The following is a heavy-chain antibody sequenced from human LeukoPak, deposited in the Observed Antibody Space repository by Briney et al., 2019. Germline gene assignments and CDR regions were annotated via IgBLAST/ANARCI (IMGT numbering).Heavy chain of an antibody. CDR2: INHSGST. CDR1: GGSFSGYY. V-gene: IGHV4-34*01. Sequence: SENLSLTCAVYGGSFSGYYWSWIRQPPGKGLEWIGEINHSGSTNYNPFLKSRVTISVDTSKNQFSLKLSSVTAADTAVYYCARGNTFGGVIAYYYYYYYMDVWGKGTTVTVSS. D-gene: IGHD3-16*02. CDR3: ARGNTFGGVIAYYYYYYYMDV. J-gene: IGHJ6*03.